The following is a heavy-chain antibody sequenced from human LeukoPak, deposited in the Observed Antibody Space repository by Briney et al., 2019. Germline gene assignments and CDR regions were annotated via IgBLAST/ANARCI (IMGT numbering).Heavy chain of an antibody. D-gene: IGHD2-15*01. CDR3: ARARHGYCSGGSCPGRFDP. CDR2: SNPSGWRT. V-gene: IGHV1-46*01. Sequence: GSSVTVSYKPSLGTFSHYVLLWLRPAPPQGLDGMEISNPSGWRTSYAQKFQGRVTMTRDMSTSTVYMELSSLRSEDTAVYYCARARHGYCSGGSCPGRFDPWGQGTLVTVSS. CDR1: LGTFSHYV. J-gene: IGHJ5*02.